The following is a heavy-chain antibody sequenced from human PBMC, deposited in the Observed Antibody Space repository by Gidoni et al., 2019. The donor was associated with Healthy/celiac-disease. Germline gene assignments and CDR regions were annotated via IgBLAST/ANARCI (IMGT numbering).Heavy chain of an antibody. CDR1: GFT. V-gene: IGHV3-13*01. Sequence: EVQLVESGGGLVQPGGSLRLSCSASGFTSGKGLEWVSAIGTAGDTYYPGSVKCRFTISRKNAKNSLYLQMNSLRAGDTAVYYCARGHYYDSSGYYYYHDAFDIWGQGTMVTVSS. CDR3: ARGHYYDSSGYYYYHDAFDI. J-gene: IGHJ3*02. CDR2: IGTAGDT. D-gene: IGHD3-22*01.